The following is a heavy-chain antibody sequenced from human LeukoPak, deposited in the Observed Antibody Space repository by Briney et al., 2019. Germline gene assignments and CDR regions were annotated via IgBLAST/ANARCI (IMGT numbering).Heavy chain of an antibody. Sequence: ASVKVSCKASGYTFTGYYMHWVRQAPGQGLEWMGWINPNSGGTNYAQKFQGRVTMTRDTSISTAYMELSRLRSDDTAVYYYARVPVYYDFWSGYSREGAFDIWGQGTMVTVSS. CDR1: GYTFTGYY. CDR3: ARVPVYYDFWSGYSREGAFDI. V-gene: IGHV1-2*02. J-gene: IGHJ3*02. CDR2: INPNSGGT. D-gene: IGHD3-3*01.